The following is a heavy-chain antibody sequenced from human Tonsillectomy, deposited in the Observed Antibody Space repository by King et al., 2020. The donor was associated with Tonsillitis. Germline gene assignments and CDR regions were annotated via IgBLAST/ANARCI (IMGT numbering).Heavy chain of an antibody. CDR1: GFTFGDYA. D-gene: IGHD2-15*01. J-gene: IGHJ4*02. Sequence: QLVQSGGGLVQPGRSLRLSCTASGFTFGDYAMSWFRQAPEKGLEWVGFITNKAYGGTTDYAASVKGRFNISRDDSQSIAYLQMNSLKTEDTAVYYCTSEAGYGGGDSCFPYFDYWGQGTLVTVSS. CDR2: ITNKAYGGTT. V-gene: IGHV3-49*03. CDR3: TSEAGYGGGDSCFPYFDY.